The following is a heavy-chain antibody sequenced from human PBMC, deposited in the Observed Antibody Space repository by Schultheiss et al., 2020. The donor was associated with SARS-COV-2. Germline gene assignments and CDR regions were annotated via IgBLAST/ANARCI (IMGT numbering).Heavy chain of an antibody. D-gene: IGHD3-3*01. CDR2: ISYDGTNK. J-gene: IGHJ3*01. CDR1: GFTFSSYA. CDR3: AKDLVTIFGVAS. V-gene: IGHV3-30*18. Sequence: GGSLRLSCAASGFTFSSYAMSWVRQAPGKGLEWVAVISYDGTNKYYGDSVKGRFTISRDNSKNTLYLQMNSLRTEDTAVYYCAKDLVTIFGVASWGQGTMVTVSS.